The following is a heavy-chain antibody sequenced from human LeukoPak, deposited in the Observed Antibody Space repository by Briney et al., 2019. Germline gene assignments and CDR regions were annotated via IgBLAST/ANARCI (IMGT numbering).Heavy chain of an antibody. CDR2: INWDGGSA. D-gene: IGHD3-22*01. Sequence: GGSLRLSCAASGFTFDNYAMHWVRQAPGKGLEWVSLINWDGGSAFYADSVKGRFTISRDNSKNSLYLQMNSLRAEDTALYYCAKSPYDSSGYYEDWGQGTLVTVSS. V-gene: IGHV3-43D*03. J-gene: IGHJ4*02. CDR3: AKSPYDSSGYYED. CDR1: GFTFDNYA.